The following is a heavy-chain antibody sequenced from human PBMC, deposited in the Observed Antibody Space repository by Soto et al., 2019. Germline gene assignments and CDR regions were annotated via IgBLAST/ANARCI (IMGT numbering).Heavy chain of an antibody. V-gene: IGHV4-61*01. Sequence: PSETLSLTCTVSGGSVSSGSYYWSWIRQPPGKGLEWIGYIYYSGSTNYNPSLKSRVTISVDTSKNQFSLKLSSVTAADTAVYYCARDKGNSNYADYYYYGMDVWGQGTTVTVSS. J-gene: IGHJ6*02. CDR1: GGSVSSGSYY. D-gene: IGHD4-4*01. CDR2: IYYSGST. CDR3: ARDKGNSNYADYYYYGMDV.